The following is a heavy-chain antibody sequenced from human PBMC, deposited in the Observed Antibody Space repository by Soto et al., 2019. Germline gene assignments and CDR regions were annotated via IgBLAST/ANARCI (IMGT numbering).Heavy chain of an antibody. D-gene: IGHD1-7*01. J-gene: IGHJ4*02. CDR1: GYTFTSYG. V-gene: IGHV1-18*01. Sequence: ASVKVSCKSSGYTFTSYGISWVRQAPGQGLEWTGWISAYNGNTNYAQKLQGRVTMTADTSTSTAYMELRSLRSDDTAVYYCARELNYVIDYWGQGTMVTVSS. CDR3: ARELNYVIDY. CDR2: ISAYNGNT.